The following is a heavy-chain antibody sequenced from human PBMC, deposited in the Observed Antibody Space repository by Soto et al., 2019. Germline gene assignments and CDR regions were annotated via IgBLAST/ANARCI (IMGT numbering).Heavy chain of an antibody. J-gene: IGHJ6*02. V-gene: IGHV3-64D*08. D-gene: IGHD5-18*01. Sequence: QPGGSLRLSCSASGFTFSSYAMHWVRQAPGKGLEYVSAISSNGGSTYYADSVKGRFTISRDNSKNTLYLQMSSLRAEDTAVYYCVKGDTAMAHYYGMDVWGQGTTVTVSS. CDR2: ISSNGGST. CDR1: GFTFSSYA. CDR3: VKGDTAMAHYYGMDV.